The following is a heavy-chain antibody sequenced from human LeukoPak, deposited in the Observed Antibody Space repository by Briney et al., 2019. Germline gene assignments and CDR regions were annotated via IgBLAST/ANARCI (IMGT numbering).Heavy chain of an antibody. V-gene: IGHV3-7*01. CDR1: GFTFSGHW. Sequence: GGSLRLSCAASGFTFSGHWMSRVRQAPGKGLEWVANINQGGSDKYYVDSVEGRFTISRDNANNLLYLQMNSLRGEDTAVYYCTRDRSRAEDDWGQGTLVTVSS. J-gene: IGHJ4*02. CDR2: INQGGSDK. CDR3: TRDRSRAEDD. D-gene: IGHD1-14*01.